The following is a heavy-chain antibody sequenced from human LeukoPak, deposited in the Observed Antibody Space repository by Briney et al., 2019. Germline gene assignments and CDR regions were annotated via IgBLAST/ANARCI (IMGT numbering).Heavy chain of an antibody. CDR2: IYTSGST. D-gene: IGHD3-10*01. CDR3: ARDPLYGSGSYFFYEREGVAFDI. J-gene: IGHJ3*02. V-gene: IGHV4-4*07. Sequence: SETLFLTCTVSGGSISSYYWSWIRQPAGKGLEWIGRIYTSGSTNYNPSLKSRVTMSVDTSKNQFSLKLSSVTAADTAVYYCARDPLYGSGSYFFYEREGVAFDIWGQGTMVTVSS. CDR1: GGSISSYY.